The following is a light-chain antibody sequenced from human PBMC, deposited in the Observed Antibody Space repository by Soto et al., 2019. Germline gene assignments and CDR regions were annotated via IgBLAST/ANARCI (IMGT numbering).Light chain of an antibody. CDR2: GAS. CDR3: QQYNNWLT. Sequence: EIVMTQSPASLSVSPGERAALSCRASQNVRNNLAWYHQKPGQAPRLLIYGASTRATGIPARFSGSGSGTEFTLTISSLQSEDFAVYYCQQYNNWLTFGQGTRLEIK. J-gene: IGKJ5*01. CDR1: QNVRNN. V-gene: IGKV3-15*01.